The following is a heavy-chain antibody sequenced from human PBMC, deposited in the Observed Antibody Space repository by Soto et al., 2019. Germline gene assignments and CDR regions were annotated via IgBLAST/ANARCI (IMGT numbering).Heavy chain of an antibody. D-gene: IGHD4-17*01. Sequence: SETLSLTCAVSGGSISSSNWWSWVRQPPGKGLEWIGEIYHSGSTNYNPSLKSRVTISVDTSKNQFSLKLSSVTAADTAVYYCARGDYGGNSGLVYWGQGTLVTVSS. V-gene: IGHV4-4*02. J-gene: IGHJ4*02. CDR3: ARGDYGGNSGLVY. CDR2: IYHSGST. CDR1: GGSISSSNW.